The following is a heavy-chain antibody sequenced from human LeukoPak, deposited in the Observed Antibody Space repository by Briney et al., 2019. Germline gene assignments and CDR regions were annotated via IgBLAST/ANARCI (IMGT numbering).Heavy chain of an antibody. Sequence: PGGSLRLSCAGSGFTFTRFWMHWDRQAPGKGLVWVSRINVEGTTTTYADSVEGRFTISRDENTLYLQMNHLRVDDTAVHYCTRGGEEPFDYWGQGTLVTVSS. CDR2: INVEGTTT. CDR1: GFTFTRFW. CDR3: TRGGEEPFDY. J-gene: IGHJ4*02. D-gene: IGHD3-10*01. V-gene: IGHV3-74*01.